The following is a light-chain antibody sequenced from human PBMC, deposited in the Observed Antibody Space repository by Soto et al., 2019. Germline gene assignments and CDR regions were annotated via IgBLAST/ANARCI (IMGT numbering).Light chain of an antibody. V-gene: IGLV7-46*01. CDR2: DTS. CDR1: TGAVTSGHY. Sequence: QAVVTQEPSLTVSPGGTVTLTCGSSTGAVTSGHYPYWFQQKPGQAPRTLIYDTSNKHSWTPARFSGSLLGGKAALTLSGAQPEDEAEYYCLLSYSGARGRVSGGGTKLTVL. CDR3: LLSYSGARGRV. J-gene: IGLJ2*01.